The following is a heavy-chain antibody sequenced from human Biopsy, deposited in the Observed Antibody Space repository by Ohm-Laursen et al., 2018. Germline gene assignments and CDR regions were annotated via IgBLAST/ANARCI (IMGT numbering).Heavy chain of an antibody. D-gene: IGHD1-1*01. CDR1: GFTFDDYA. CDR2: ISWHSGSR. V-gene: IGHV3-9*01. CDR3: AKDVRVKVQLDGMDV. Sequence: SSLRLSCTASGFTFDDYAMHWVRQAPGKGLEWVPGISWHSGSRGYADSVKGRFTISRDNAKKLLYLQMNSLRAEDTALYYCAKDVRVKVQLDGMDVWGQGTTVTVSS. J-gene: IGHJ6*02.